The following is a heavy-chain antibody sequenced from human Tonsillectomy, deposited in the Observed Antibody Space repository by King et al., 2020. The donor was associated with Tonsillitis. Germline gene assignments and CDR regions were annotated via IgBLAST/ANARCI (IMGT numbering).Heavy chain of an antibody. J-gene: IGHJ4*02. CDR1: GGSIRCSDHY. CDR2: MYYSGTI. D-gene: IGHD1-26*01. V-gene: IGHV4-39*01. CDR3: ARYVSGRFDY. Sequence: QLQESGPGVVKPSETLSLTCTVSGGSIRCSDHYWAWIRQPPGKGLEWIGYMYYSGTIFYNPSLKSRITISGGTSENRFSLKLSSVTAADTAVYFCARYVSGRFDYWGQGALVTVSS.